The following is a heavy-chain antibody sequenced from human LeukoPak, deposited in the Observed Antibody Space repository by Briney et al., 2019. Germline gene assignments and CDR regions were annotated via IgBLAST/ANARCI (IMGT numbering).Heavy chain of an antibody. Sequence: ASVKVSCKASGYTFTSYGISWVRQAPGHGLEWMGWISAYNGNTNYAQKLQGRVTMTTDTSTSTAYMELRSLRSDDTAVYYCARGGYYYDKSGFYYLDYWGQGTLVTVSS. CDR2: ISAYNGNT. J-gene: IGHJ4*02. D-gene: IGHD3-22*01. CDR1: GYTFTSYG. V-gene: IGHV1-18*01. CDR3: ARGGYYYDKSGFYYLDY.